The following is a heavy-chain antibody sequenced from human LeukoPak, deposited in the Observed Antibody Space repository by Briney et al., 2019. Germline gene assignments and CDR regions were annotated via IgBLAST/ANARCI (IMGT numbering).Heavy chain of an antibody. J-gene: IGHJ4*02. D-gene: IGHD5-18*01. CDR1: GGSISSYY. CDR2: IYASGNT. Sequence: SETLSLTCTVSGGSISSYYWSWVRQPAGKGLEWIGRIYASGNTNYNPSLKGRVTMTVDTSKNQFSLNLSSVTAADTAVYYCARDRDSYGYGYYFDYWGQGTLVTVSS. CDR3: ARDRDSYGYGYYFDY. V-gene: IGHV4-4*07.